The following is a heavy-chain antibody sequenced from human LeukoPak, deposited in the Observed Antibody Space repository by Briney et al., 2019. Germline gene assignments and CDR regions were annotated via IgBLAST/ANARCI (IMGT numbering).Heavy chain of an antibody. CDR2: INSGGSNT. D-gene: IGHD3-10*01. CDR1: GFSLSTYW. Sequence: GGSLRLSCAASGFSLSTYWMHWVRQAPGKGPVWVARINSGGSNTIYTDSVKGRFTISRDNPKNTLYLQMNSLTAEDTAVYYCASGVVIWLGNAFDLWGQGTMVTVSS. CDR3: ASGVVIWLGNAFDL. V-gene: IGHV3-74*01. J-gene: IGHJ3*01.